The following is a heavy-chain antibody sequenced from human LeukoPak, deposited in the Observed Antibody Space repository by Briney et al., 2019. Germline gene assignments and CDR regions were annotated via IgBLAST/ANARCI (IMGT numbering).Heavy chain of an antibody. CDR3: VRDPILGYPDYFDS. V-gene: IGHV3-74*01. CDR2: ISSDGSIT. CDR1: GFTFSSLW. D-gene: IGHD2-15*01. Sequence: GGSLRLSCAASGFTFSSLWMHWVRQAPGKGLVWVSRISSDGSITNYADFVKGWFTISRDNAKNTLYLQMNSLRAEDTAVYYCVRDPILGYPDYFDSWGQGTLVTVSS. J-gene: IGHJ4*02.